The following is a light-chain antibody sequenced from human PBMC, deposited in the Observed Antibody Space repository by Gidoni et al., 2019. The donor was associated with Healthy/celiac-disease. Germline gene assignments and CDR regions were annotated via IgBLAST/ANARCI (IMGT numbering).Light chain of an antibody. CDR2: WAS. Sequence: DIVMTQSPDSVAVSLGERATINCKSSQSVLYSSNNKNYLAWYQQQPGQPPKLLIYWASTRESGVPDRFSGSGSGTDFTLTISSLQAEDVAVYYCQQYYSTSYTFGQGTKLEIK. J-gene: IGKJ2*01. CDR3: QQYYSTSYT. CDR1: QSVLYSSNNKNY. V-gene: IGKV4-1*01.